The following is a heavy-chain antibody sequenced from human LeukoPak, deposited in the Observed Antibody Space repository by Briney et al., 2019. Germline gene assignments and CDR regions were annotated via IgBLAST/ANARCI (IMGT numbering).Heavy chain of an antibody. V-gene: IGHV4-59*01. CDR2: IYYSGST. D-gene: IGHD6-13*01. Sequence: SETLSLTCPVSGGSIRRYYWSWIRQPPGKGLEWIAYIYYSGSTNYNPSLKSRVTISVDTSKNQFSLKLSSVTAADTAVYYCARVYYSNSYDYWYFDLWGRGTLVTVSS. CDR3: ARVYYSNSYDYWYFDL. CDR1: GGSIRRYY. J-gene: IGHJ2*01.